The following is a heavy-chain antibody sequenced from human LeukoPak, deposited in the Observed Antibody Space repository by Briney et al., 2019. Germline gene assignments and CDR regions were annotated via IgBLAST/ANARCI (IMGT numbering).Heavy chain of an antibody. V-gene: IGHV3-23*01. CDR2: VSGSGGNT. CDR1: GFSFGTYA. D-gene: IGHD3-22*01. CDR3: TKGGVVSAFGY. J-gene: IGHJ4*02. Sequence: GGSLRLSCAASGFSFGTYAMTWVRQAPGKGLECVSTVSGSGGNTYYTDSVKGRFTISRDNSKNTLFLQMSSLRAEDTALYYCTKGGVVSAFGYWGQGVLVTVSS.